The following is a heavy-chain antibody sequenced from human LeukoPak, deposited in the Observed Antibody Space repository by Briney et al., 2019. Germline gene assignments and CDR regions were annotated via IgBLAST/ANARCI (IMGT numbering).Heavy chain of an antibody. CDR2: ISAYNGNT. Sequence: GASVKVSCKASGYTFTSYGISWVRQAPGQGLEWMGWISAYNGNTNYAQKLQGRVTMTTDTSTSTAYMELRSLRSDDTAVYYCASGITMIVVVSSDAFDIWGQGTMVTVSS. J-gene: IGHJ3*02. V-gene: IGHV1-18*04. D-gene: IGHD3-22*01. CDR1: GYTFTSYG. CDR3: ASGITMIVVVSSDAFDI.